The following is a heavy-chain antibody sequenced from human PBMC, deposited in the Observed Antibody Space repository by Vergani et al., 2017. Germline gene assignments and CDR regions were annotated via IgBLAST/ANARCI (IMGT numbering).Heavy chain of an antibody. V-gene: IGHV1-18*04. CDR1: GYTFTSYG. D-gene: IGHD4-17*01. Sequence: QVQLVQSGAEVKKPGASVKVSCKASGYTFTSYGISWVRQGAGRGGEWMGWISAYNGNTNYAQKLQGRVTMTTDTSTSTAYMELRSLRSDDTAVYYWARNYGDYGVEYFQHWGQGTLVTVSS. J-gene: IGHJ1*01. CDR2: ISAYNGNT. CDR3: ARNYGDYGVEYFQH.